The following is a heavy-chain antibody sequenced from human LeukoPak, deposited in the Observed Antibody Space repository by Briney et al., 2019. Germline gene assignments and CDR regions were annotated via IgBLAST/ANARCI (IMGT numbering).Heavy chain of an antibody. J-gene: IGHJ6*03. V-gene: IGHV3-11*01. CDR2: ISSSGSTI. CDR3: ARDGTGSSHNYYYYYMDV. Sequence: GGSLRLSCAASGFTFSDYYMSWIRQAPGKGLEWVSYISSSGSTIYYADSVKGRFTISRDNAKNSLYLQMNSLRAEDTAVYYCARDGTGSSHNYYYYYMDVWGKGTTVTVSS. CDR1: GFTFSDYY. D-gene: IGHD6-13*01.